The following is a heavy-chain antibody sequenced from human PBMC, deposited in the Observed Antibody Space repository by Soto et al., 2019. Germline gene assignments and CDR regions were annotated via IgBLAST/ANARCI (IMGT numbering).Heavy chain of an antibody. Sequence: EVQLVESGGGLIQPGGSLRLSCAVSGFTVSNNYMSWVRQAPGKGLEGVSVIYSGGYTAYGDSVKGRFTISRDNSKNTLFPQKKTRGAAGPPVVYWATHPGGGGYWGQGTLVTVSS. V-gene: IGHV3-53*01. D-gene: IGHD3-10*01. CDR1: GFTVSNNY. J-gene: IGHJ4*02. CDR3: ATHPGGGGY. CDR2: IYSGGYT.